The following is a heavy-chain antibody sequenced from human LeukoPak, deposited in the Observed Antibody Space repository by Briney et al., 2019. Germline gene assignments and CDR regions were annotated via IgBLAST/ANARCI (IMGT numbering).Heavy chain of an antibody. D-gene: IGHD4-23*01. CDR3: ARAGGGNPLVDY. J-gene: IGHJ4*02. CDR2: IYTSGNT. V-gene: IGHV4-61*02. CDR1: GGSVSSGGDY. Sequence: SETLSLTCTVSGGSVSSGGDYWYWIRQPAGKGLEWIGGIYTSGNTNYNPSLKSRVTVSLDTSKNQCSLNLDSVTAADTAVYYCARAGGGNPLVDYWGQGTLVTVSS.